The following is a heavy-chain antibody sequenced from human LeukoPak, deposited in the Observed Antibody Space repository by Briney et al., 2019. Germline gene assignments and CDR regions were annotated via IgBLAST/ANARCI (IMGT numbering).Heavy chain of an antibody. Sequence: GGSLRLSCAASGFTFSSYGMHWVRQAPGKGLEWVAVIWYDESNKYYADSVKGRFTISRDNSKNMLYLQMNSLRVDDTAVYYCTRGNVGIGFYWYFDLWGRGTLVTVSS. D-gene: IGHD7-27*01. CDR2: IWYDESNK. J-gene: IGHJ2*01. CDR1: GFTFSSYG. V-gene: IGHV3-33*01. CDR3: TRGNVGIGFYWYFDL.